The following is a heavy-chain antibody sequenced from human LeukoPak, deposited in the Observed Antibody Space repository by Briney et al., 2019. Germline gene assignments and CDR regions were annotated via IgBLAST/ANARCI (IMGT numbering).Heavy chain of an antibody. CDR1: GFAFSSYG. Sequence: PGGSLRLSCAASGFAFSSYGMHWVRQAPGKGLEWVAVIWYDGSDEYYADSVKGRFTVSRDNSKNTLYLQMNSLRAEDTAVYYCAAWGSGLDYWGQGTLVTVSS. CDR3: AAWGSGLDY. D-gene: IGHD7-27*01. J-gene: IGHJ4*02. V-gene: IGHV3-33*01. CDR2: IWYDGSDE.